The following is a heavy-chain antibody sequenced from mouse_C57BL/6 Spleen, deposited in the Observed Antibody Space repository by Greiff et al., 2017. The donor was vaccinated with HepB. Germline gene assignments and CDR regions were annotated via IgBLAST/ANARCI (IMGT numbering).Heavy chain of an antibody. V-gene: IGHV1-42*01. Sequence: DVQLQESGPELVKPGASVKISCKASGYSFTGYYMNWVKQSPEKSLEWIGEINPSTGGTTYNQKFKAKATLTVDKSSSTAYMQLKSLTSEDSAVYYCARDHYYGSSGFGYWGQGTTLTVSS. CDR2: INPSTGGT. CDR3: ARDHYYGSSGFGY. CDR1: GYSFTGYY. D-gene: IGHD1-1*01. J-gene: IGHJ2*01.